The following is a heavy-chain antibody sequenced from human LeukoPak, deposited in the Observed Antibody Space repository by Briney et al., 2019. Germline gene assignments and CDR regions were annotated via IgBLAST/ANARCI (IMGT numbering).Heavy chain of an antibody. CDR1: GFTFSTYW. CDR3: APGDLSSGYDY. J-gene: IGHJ4*02. CDR2: INQDGSEK. Sequence: GGSLRLSCAASGFTFSTYWMSWVRQAPGKGLEWVANINQDGSEKYYVDSVQGRFTISRDNAKNTLYLQMNSLRAEDTAVYYCAPGDLSSGYDYWGQGTLVTVSS. V-gene: IGHV3-7*02. D-gene: IGHD3-22*01.